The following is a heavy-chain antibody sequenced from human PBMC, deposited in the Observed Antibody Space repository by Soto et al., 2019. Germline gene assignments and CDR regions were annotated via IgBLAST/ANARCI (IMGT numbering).Heavy chain of an antibody. V-gene: IGHV3-13*01. Sequence: EVQLVESGGGLVQPGGSLRFSCAASGFTFSSYDMHWVRQATGKGLEWVSASGTAGDTYYPGSVKGRFTISRENAKNSLYLQMNSLRAEDTAVYYCARAPSTSGSYSDYFDYWGQGTLVTVSS. J-gene: IGHJ4*02. CDR3: ARAPSTSGSYSDYFDY. CDR2: SGTAGDT. CDR1: GFTFSSYD. D-gene: IGHD3-10*01.